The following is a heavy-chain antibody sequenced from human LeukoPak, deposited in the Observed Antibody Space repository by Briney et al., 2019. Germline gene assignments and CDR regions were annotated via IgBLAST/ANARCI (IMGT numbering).Heavy chain of an antibody. V-gene: IGHV4-34*01. CDR1: GGSFSGYY. Sequence: PSETLSLTCAVYGGSFSGYYWSWIRQPPGKGLEWIGEINHSGSTNYNPSLKSRVTISVDTSKNQFSLELSSVTAADTAVYYCANEYSSSSGHGYFDYWGQGTLVTVSS. CDR3: ANEYSSSSGHGYFDY. CDR2: INHSGST. D-gene: IGHD6-6*01. J-gene: IGHJ4*02.